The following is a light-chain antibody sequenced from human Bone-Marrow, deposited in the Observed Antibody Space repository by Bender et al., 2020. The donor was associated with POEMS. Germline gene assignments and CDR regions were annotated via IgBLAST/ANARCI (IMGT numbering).Light chain of an antibody. CDR1: RSNLGAGHD. V-gene: IGLV1-40*01. J-gene: IGLJ2*01. Sequence: QSVLTQPPSVSGAPGQSVTISCTGSRSNLGAGHDVHWYQQVPGTAPKLLIYGNNMRSSGAPARFSGTKSGTSASLAIAGLQAEDEADYCCQSYDSSVTVVFGGGTRLTVL. CDR2: GNN. CDR3: QSYDSSVTVV.